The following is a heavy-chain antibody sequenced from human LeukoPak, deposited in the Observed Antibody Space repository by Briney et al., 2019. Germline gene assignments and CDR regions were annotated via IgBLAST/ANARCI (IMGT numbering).Heavy chain of an antibody. V-gene: IGHV4-34*01. Sequence: SETLSLTCAVYGGSFSGYYWSWIRQLPGKGLEWIGEINHSGSTNYNPSLKSRVTISVDTSKNQFSLKLSSVTAADTAVYYCARRRSVVRGFDYWGQGTLVTVSS. D-gene: IGHD3-10*01. CDR2: INHSGST. J-gene: IGHJ4*02. CDR3: ARRRSVVRGFDY. CDR1: GGSFSGYY.